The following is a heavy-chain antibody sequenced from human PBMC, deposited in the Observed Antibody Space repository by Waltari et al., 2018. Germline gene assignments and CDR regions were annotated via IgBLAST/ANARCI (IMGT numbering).Heavy chain of an antibody. CDR3: ARSSTTVTTFG. V-gene: IGHV3-21*01. CDR1: GFTVSTYS. J-gene: IGHJ4*02. CDR2: ISSSSLYM. Sequence: EVQLVASGGGLVKAGGSRRVSCAACGFTVSTYSMNWVRQAPGKGREWVSSISSSSLYMSYADSVKGRVTISRDNAKNSLYLQMNSLRVEDTAVYYCARSSTTVTTFGWGQGTLVTVSS. D-gene: IGHD4-17*01.